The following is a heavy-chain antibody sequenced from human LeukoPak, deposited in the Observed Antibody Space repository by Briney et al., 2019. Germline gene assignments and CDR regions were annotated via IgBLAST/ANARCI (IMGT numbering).Heavy chain of an antibody. CDR1: GGSIGSYY. Sequence: SETLSLTYTVSGGSIGSYYWSWIRQPPGKGLEWIGYIYYSGSTNYNPSLKSRVTISVDTSKNQFSLKLSSVTAADTAVYYCARGRRGYSGYDEAFDIWGQGTMVTVSS. J-gene: IGHJ3*02. V-gene: IGHV4-59*01. D-gene: IGHD5-12*01. CDR3: ARGRRGYSGYDEAFDI. CDR2: IYYSGST.